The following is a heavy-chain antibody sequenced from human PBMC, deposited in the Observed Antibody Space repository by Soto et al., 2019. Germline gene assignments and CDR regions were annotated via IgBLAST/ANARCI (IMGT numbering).Heavy chain of an antibody. J-gene: IGHJ6*02. V-gene: IGHV4-34*01. CDR2: INHSGST. Sequence: RSLTCAVFGGSLSGYHWSWIRQPPGKGLECIGEINHSGSTTYNPSLKSRVTISVDTSKSQFSLKLSSVTAADTAVYYCARSPKFWSGYAQEVDVWGQGTTVTVSS. CDR3: ARSPKFWSGYAQEVDV. CDR1: GGSLSGYH. D-gene: IGHD3-3*01.